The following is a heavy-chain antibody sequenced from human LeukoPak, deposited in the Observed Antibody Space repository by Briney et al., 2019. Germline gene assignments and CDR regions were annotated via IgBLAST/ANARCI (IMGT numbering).Heavy chain of an antibody. D-gene: IGHD2-2*01. CDR3: AKEVDVVVPAATHFDY. CDR2: IRYDGSNK. V-gene: IGHV3-30*02. J-gene: IGHJ4*02. Sequence: GGSLRLSCAASGFTFSSYGMHWVRQAPGKGLEWVAFIRYDGSNKYYADSVKGGFTISRDNSKNTLYLQMNSLRAEDTAVYYCAKEVDVVVPAATHFDYWGQGTLVTVSS. CDR1: GFTFSSYG.